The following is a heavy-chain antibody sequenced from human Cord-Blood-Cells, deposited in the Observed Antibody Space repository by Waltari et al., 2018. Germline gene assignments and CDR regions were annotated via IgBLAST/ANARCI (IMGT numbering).Heavy chain of an antibody. V-gene: IGHV1-69*01. CDR1: GGTFSSYA. CDR2: IIPIFGTA. D-gene: IGHD3-3*01. J-gene: IGHJ5*02. Sequence: QVQLVQYGAEVKKPGSSVKVSCKASGGTFSSYAISWVRQAPGKGLEWMGGIIPIFGTANYAQKFQGRVTITADESTSTAYMELSSLRSEDTAVYYCARERSPPGIFGVVTQGGRAINWFDPWGQGTLVTVSS. CDR3: ARERSPPGIFGVVTQGGRAINWFDP.